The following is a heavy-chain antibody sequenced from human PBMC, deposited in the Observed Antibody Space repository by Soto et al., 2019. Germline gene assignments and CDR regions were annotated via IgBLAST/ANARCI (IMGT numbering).Heavy chain of an antibody. CDR1: GYTFTSYG. Sequence: QVQLVQSGAEVKKPGASVKVSCKASGYTFTSYGITWVRQAPGQGREWMGWISAYNGNTNYAQKLQGRVIMTTGTSTSTAQMELRSMRSDDAAVYYCVREYYFGAGGAYWGQGTLVTVSS. CDR3: VREYYFGAGGAY. J-gene: IGHJ4*02. V-gene: IGHV1-18*01. D-gene: IGHD3-10*01. CDR2: ISAYNGNT.